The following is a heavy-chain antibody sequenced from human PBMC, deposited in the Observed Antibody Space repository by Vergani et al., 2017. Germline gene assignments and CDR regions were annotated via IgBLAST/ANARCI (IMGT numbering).Heavy chain of an antibody. D-gene: IGHD3-3*01. CDR1: GGSLSSSSYY. V-gene: IGHV4-39*01. Sequence: QLQLQESGPGLVQPSETLSLTCTVSGGSLSSSSYYWGWIRQPPGTGLEWIGSIYYSGSTYYNPSLKRRVTISVDTSKNQFSLKLSSVTAADTAVYYCAGHXKGVITIFGVGSYYFDYWGQGTLVTVSS. J-gene: IGHJ4*02. CDR2: IYYSGST. CDR3: AGHXKGVITIFGVGSYYFDY.